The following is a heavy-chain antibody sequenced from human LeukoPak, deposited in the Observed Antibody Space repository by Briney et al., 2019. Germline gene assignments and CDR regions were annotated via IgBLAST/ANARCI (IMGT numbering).Heavy chain of an antibody. D-gene: IGHD1-26*01. CDR2: IDPSDSYT. CDR1: GYSFTSYW. CDR3: ARRIVGATLPDY. V-gene: IGHV5-10-1*01. J-gene: IGHJ4*02. Sequence: GESLQISCKGSGYSFTSYWISWVRQLPGKGLEWMGRIDPSDSYTNYSPSFQGHVTISADKSISTAYLQWSSLKASDTAMYYCARRIVGATLPDYWGQGTLVTVSS.